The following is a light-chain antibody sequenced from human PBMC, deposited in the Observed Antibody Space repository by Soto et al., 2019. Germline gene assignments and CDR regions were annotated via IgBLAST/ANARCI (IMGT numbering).Light chain of an antibody. V-gene: IGLV2-11*01. CDR3: CSYAGSYTFGV. CDR2: DVS. J-gene: IGLJ3*02. CDR1: SSDVGGYNY. Sequence: QSALTQPRSVSGSPGQSVTISCTGTSSDVGGYNYVSWYQQHPGKAPKLMIYDVSKRPSGVPDRFSGSKSGNTASLTISGLQAEDEAYYYCCSYAGSYTFGVFGGGTKRTVL.